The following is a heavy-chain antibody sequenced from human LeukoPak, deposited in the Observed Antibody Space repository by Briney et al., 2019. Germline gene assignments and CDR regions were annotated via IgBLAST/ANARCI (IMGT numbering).Heavy chain of an antibody. CDR2: INPNSGGT. CDR1: GYTFTSYD. CDR3: ARDGLLWFGDYMDV. D-gene: IGHD3-10*01. J-gene: IGHJ6*03. V-gene: IGHV1-2*02. Sequence: ASVKVSCKASGYTFTSYDINWVRQATGQGLEWMGWINPNSGGTNYAQKFQGRVTMTRDTSISTAYMELSRLRSDDTAVYYCARDGLLWFGDYMDVWGKGTTVTISS.